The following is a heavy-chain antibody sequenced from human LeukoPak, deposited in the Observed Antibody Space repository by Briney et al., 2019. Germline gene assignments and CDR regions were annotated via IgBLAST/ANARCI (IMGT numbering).Heavy chain of an antibody. V-gene: IGHV3-23*01. D-gene: IGHD3-22*01. J-gene: IGHJ4*01. CDR1: GFGFSNYA. Sequence: PGGSLRLSCVPSGFGFSNYAMSWVRQAPGKGLEWVSGIRGSGGSTHYADSVKGRFTISRDKTKNTLYLQMNSLRAEDTAVYYCAKSSYYDASGYYREYYFDYWGQEPWSPPPQ. CDR3: AKSSYYDASGYYREYYFDY. CDR2: IRGSGGST.